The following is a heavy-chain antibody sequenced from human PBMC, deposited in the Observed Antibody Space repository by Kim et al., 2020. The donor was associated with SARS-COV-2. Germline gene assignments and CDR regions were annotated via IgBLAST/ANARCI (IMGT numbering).Heavy chain of an antibody. D-gene: IGHD1-26*01. J-gene: IGHJ3*02. CDR1: GGSISSSTYY. Sequence: SETLSLTCSASGGSISSSTYYWGWIRQPPGKGLEWIGSIYYSGISNYNPSLKSRVSISVDTSKNLFSLKLSSVTAADTALYYCARNFYYRTAFDIWGQG. CDR3: ARNFYYRTAFDI. V-gene: IGHV4-39*01. CDR2: IYYSGIS.